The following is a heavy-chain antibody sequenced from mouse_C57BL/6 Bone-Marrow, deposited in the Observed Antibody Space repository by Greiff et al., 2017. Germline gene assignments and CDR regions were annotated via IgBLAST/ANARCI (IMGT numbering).Heavy chain of an antibody. CDR1: GYTFTCYG. CDR3: ATLYYGNYGGFAY. Sequence: QVQLQQSGAELARPGASVKLSCKASGYTFTCYGISWVKQRTGQGLEWIGEIYPRSGNTYYNEKFKGKVTLTADKTSSTAYMELRSLTSEDSAVYFCATLYYGNYGGFAYWGKGTLVTVSA. J-gene: IGHJ3*01. CDR2: IYPRSGNT. V-gene: IGHV1-81*01. D-gene: IGHD2-1*01.